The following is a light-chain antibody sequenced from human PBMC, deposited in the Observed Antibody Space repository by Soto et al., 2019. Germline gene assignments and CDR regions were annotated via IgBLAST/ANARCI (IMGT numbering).Light chain of an antibody. CDR2: DAS. J-gene: IGKJ4*01. CDR1: RTLGSN. V-gene: IGKV3-15*01. CDR3: QHYNTWPLS. Sequence: ELVMTQSPATLSVSPGERATLSCRASRTLGSNVAWYHQKPGQAPRLLIYDASTTASGAPARFSGGGSGTEFTLTISSLQSEDCAIYYCQHYNTWPLSFGGGTKVEI.